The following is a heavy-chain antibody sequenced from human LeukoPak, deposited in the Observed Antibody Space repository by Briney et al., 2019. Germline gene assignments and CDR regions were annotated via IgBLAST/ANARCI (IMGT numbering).Heavy chain of an antibody. CDR3: ARSSITMVRGVIKSTTSWYHYYNMDV. V-gene: IGHV3-30*04. D-gene: IGHD3-10*01. Sequence: GGSLRLSCAASGFTFSTYAMHWVRQAPGKGLEWVAFISYDGSDSVKGRFTISRDNAKNSLYLQMNSLRAEDTAVYYCARSSITMVRGVIKSTTSWYHYYNMDVWGKGTTVTVSS. J-gene: IGHJ6*03. CDR2: ISYDGS. CDR1: GFTFSTYA.